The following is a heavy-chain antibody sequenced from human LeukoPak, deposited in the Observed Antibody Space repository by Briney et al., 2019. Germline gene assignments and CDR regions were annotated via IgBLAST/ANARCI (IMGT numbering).Heavy chain of an antibody. J-gene: IGHJ4*02. CDR2: ISSSSSCI. D-gene: IGHD2-21*02. CDR1: GFTFSSYS. V-gene: IGHV3-21*01. Sequence: SGESLRLSCAASGFTFSSYSMNWVRQAPGKGLEWVSSISSSSSCIYYADSVKGRFTISRDNAKNSLYLQMNSLRAEDTAVYYCARGGYGGNSEMDYWGQGTLVTVSS. CDR3: ARGGYGGNSEMDY.